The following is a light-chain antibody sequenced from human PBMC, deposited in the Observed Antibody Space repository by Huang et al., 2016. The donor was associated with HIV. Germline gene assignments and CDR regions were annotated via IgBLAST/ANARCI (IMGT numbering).Light chain of an antibody. CDR3: QQYYSIPQT. CDR1: QTILYNSNNKNS. V-gene: IGKV4-1*01. Sequence: DIAMTQSPASLAVSLGERATINCKSSQTILYNSNNKNSLAWSQKKPGLPPKLLIYSAATRESGVPDRFSGSGSGTDFTLTISSLQAEDVAVYYCQQYYSIPQTFGQGTKVELK. CDR2: SAA. J-gene: IGKJ1*01.